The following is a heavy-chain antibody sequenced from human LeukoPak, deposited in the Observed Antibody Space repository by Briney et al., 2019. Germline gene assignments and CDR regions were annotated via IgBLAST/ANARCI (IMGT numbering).Heavy chain of an antibody. D-gene: IGHD5/OR15-5a*01. CDR3: VRSTRGSSPGY. V-gene: IGHV3-7*01. CDR1: GFVFSSYW. Sequence: GGSLGLSCAASGFVFSSYWMSWVRQAPGKGLEWVANIKQDGSDKQYVDSVKGRFTISRDNAKNSLYLQTDSLRAEDSAVYYCVRSTRGSSPGYWGQGTLVTVSS. J-gene: IGHJ4*02. CDR2: IKQDGSDK.